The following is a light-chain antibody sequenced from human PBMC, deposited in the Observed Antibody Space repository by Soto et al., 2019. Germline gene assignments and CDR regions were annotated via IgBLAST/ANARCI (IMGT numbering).Light chain of an antibody. V-gene: IGLV2-14*01. CDR1: SSDVGGYNY. J-gene: IGLJ1*01. CDR3: SSYTSSSTYV. CDR2: EVS. Sequence: QSVLTQPASVSGSPGQSITISCTGTSSDVGGYNYVSWYQQHPGKAPKLMIYEVSNRPSGVSNRFSGSKSGNTASLTISGLQAEDEADYYCSSYTSSSTYVFDTGTKVTVL.